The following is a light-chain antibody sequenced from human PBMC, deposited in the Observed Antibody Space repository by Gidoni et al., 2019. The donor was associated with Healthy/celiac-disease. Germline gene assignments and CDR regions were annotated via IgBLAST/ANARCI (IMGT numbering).Light chain of an antibody. CDR1: QSVLYSSNNKNY. Sequence: QSVLYSSNNKNYLAWYQQKPGQPPKLLIYWASTRESGVPDRFSGSGSGTDFTLTISSLQAEDVAVYYCQQYYSTPRTFGQGTKVEIK. CDR3: QQYYSTPRT. V-gene: IGKV4-1*01. CDR2: WAS. J-gene: IGKJ1*01.